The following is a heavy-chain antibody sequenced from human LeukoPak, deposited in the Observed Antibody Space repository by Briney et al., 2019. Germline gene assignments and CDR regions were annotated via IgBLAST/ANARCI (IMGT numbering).Heavy chain of an antibody. V-gene: IGHV3-21*01. CDR1: GFTFSSYS. CDR2: ISSSSSYI. D-gene: IGHD3-22*01. J-gene: IGHJ4*02. Sequence: GGSLRLSCAASGFTFSSYSMNWARQAPGKGLEWVSSISSSSSYIYYADSVKGRFTISRDNAKNSLYLQMNSLRAEDTAVYYCARSYYDSSGYYYDPYFDYWGQGTLVTVSS. CDR3: ARSYYDSSGYYYDPYFDY.